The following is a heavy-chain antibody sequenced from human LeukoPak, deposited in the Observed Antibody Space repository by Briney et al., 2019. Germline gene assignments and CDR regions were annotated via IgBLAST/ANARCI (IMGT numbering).Heavy chain of an antibody. V-gene: IGHV3-23*01. CDR1: GFTFSSYA. CDR2: ITCSGGST. CDR3: AKCLGSGWYASSD. J-gene: IGHJ4*02. D-gene: IGHD6-13*01. Sequence: PGGSLRLSCAASGFTFSSYAMNWVRHAPGKGLEWVSAITCSGGSTYYAGSVTGRFTISRDNSKNTLYLQMNRLRAEDTAVYYCAKCLGSGWYASSDWGQGTLVTVSS.